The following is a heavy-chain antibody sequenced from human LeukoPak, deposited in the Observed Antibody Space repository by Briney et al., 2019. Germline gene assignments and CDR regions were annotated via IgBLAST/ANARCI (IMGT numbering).Heavy chain of an antibody. CDR1: GFTFSNYA. CDR3: AKDQYYGDRAVTHFDY. CDR2: VTASGGGS. V-gene: IGHV3-23*01. Sequence: PVGSLRLSCAASGFTFSNYAMTRVRQAPGKGLEWVSSVTASGGGSYYAGSVKGRFTISRDNSRNTLYLQMNSLGVGDTAVYYCAKDQYYGDRAVTHFDYWGQGALVTVSS. J-gene: IGHJ4*02. D-gene: IGHD4-17*01.